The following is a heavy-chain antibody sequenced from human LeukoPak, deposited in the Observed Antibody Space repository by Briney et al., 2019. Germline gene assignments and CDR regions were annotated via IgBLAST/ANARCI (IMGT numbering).Heavy chain of an antibody. CDR1: GYTFTGYY. D-gene: IGHD5-18*01. J-gene: IGHJ4*02. V-gene: IGHV1-2*02. CDR2: INPNSGGT. CDR3: ARDPPWAMVTDY. Sequence: GASVKVSCKASGYTFTGYYMHWVRQAPGQGLEWMGWINPNSGGTNYAQKLQGRVTMTRDTSISTAYMELSRLRSDDTAVYYCARDPPWAMVTDYWGQGTLVTVSS.